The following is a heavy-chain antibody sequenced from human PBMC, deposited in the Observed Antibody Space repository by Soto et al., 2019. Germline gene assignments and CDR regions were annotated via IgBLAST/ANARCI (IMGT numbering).Heavy chain of an antibody. Sequence: SETLSLTCIVSGESISSSSYYWGWIRQPPGKGLEWIGSIYYSGRTYYNPSFKSRVTISIDTSKNQFSLKLSSVTATDTAVYYCARQRTAVVTQAYFDHWGQGALVTVSS. CDR3: ARQRTAVVTQAYFDH. J-gene: IGHJ4*02. CDR2: IYYSGRT. CDR1: GESISSSSYY. V-gene: IGHV4-39*01. D-gene: IGHD2-21*02.